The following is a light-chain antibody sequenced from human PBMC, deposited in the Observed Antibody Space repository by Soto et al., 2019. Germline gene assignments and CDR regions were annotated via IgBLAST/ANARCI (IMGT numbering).Light chain of an antibody. J-gene: IGLJ2*01. Sequence: SYELTQPPSVSVAPGQTATITCGGNNIGSETVHWYQQKPGQAPVLVVYDDSDRPSGIPERFSGSNSGNTATLTISRVEAGDEADYYCQVWDSSSDVVFGGGTKVTVL. CDR2: DDS. V-gene: IGLV3-21*02. CDR3: QVWDSSSDVV. CDR1: NIGSET.